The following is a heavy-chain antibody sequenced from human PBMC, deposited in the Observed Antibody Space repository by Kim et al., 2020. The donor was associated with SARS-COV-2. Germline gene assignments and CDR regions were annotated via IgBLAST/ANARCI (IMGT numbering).Heavy chain of an antibody. V-gene: IGHV3-30*03. Sequence: NNYYADAVKCRFTISRDNSKTTLYLQMNSLRTEDTAVYYCARTDPGLPDYWGQGTLVTVSS. CDR3: ARTDPGLPDY. J-gene: IGHJ4*02. CDR2: NN. D-gene: IGHD5-18*01.